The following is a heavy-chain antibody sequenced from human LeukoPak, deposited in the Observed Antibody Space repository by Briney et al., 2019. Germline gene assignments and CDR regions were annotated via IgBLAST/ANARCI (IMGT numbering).Heavy chain of an antibody. V-gene: IGHV4-34*01. CDR2: IDHGGRT. CDR3: ARGGTYSDFWLTDY. Sequence: PSETLSLTCAGYGGYFSGHYCSWIRQSPGKGLKWIGEIDHGGRTNYNPALKSRVTISIDTSKNQLSLKLSSVTAADTAVYYCARGGTYSDFWLTDYWGQGTLVTVSS. CDR1: GGYFSGHY. J-gene: IGHJ4*02. D-gene: IGHD1-14*01.